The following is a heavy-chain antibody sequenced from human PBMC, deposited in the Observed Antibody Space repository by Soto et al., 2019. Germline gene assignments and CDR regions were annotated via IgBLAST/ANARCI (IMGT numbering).Heavy chain of an antibody. CDR2: IIPIFGTA. Sequence: SVKVSCKESGGTFSSYAISWVRHAPGQGLEWMGGIIPIFGTANYAQKFQGRVTITADESTSTAYMELSSLRSEDTAVYYCAREKKSVGPAGYYYYGMDVWGQGTTVTVSS. CDR3: AREKKSVGPAGYYYYGMDV. J-gene: IGHJ6*02. CDR1: GGTFSSYA. D-gene: IGHD1-26*01. V-gene: IGHV1-69*13.